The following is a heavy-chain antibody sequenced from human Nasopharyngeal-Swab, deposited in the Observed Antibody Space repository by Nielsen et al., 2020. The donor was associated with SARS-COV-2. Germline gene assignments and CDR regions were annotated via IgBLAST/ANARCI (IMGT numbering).Heavy chain of an antibody. CDR1: GGTFSNYA. J-gene: IGHJ6*03. CDR3: ARDTPADKTLVTAYYYYMDV. Sequence: SVKVSCKASGGTFSNYASSWVRQAPGQGLDWMGRTIPILGLANYAQKFLGRVTITADKSTNTPYLELSSLRSEDPAVYYCARDTPADKTLVTAYYYYMDVWGKGTTVTVSS. CDR2: TIPILGLA. V-gene: IGHV1-69*04. D-gene: IGHD5-18*01.